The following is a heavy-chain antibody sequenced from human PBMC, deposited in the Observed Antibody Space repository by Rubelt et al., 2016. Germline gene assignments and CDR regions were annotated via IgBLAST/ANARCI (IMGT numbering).Heavy chain of an antibody. CDR2: IHPSGGST. J-gene: IGHJ4*02. Sequence: QVQLVQSGAEVKKPGASVKVSCKASGYTFTGYYMHWVRQAPGQGPEWMGIIHPSGGSTSYGQKCQGRVTMTRDTSTSTVYMELSSLRSEDTAVYYCARTKTVEMATIPLAYWGQGTLVTVSS. CDR3: ARTKTVEMATIPLAY. CDR1: GYTFTGYY. D-gene: IGHD5-24*01. V-gene: IGHV1-46*01.